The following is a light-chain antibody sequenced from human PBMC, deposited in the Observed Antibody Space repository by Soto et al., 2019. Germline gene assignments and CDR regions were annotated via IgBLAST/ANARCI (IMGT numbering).Light chain of an antibody. J-gene: IGKJ2*01. CDR2: SAS. V-gene: IGKV1-39*01. CDR1: QTINNY. Sequence: DIQMTQSPSSLSASLGDRVTITCRASQTINNYLHWYQQRPGKAPKLLIYSASSLQTGVPPRFSGSGSGTHFTLTISSLQPEDFATYYCQQRSSTPHTFGQWTIVEIK. CDR3: QQRSSTPHT.